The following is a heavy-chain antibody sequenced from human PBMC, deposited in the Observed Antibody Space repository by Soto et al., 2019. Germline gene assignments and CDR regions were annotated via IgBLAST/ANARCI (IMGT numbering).Heavy chain of an antibody. V-gene: IGHV3-23*01. D-gene: IGHD2-2*01. Sequence: GGSLRLSCAASGFTFSSYAMSWVRQAPGKGLEWVSAISGSGGSTYYADSVKGRFTISRDNSKNTLYLQMNSLRAEDTAVYYCAKPEQDIVVVPAAIRDYWGQGTLVTVSS. CDR3: AKPEQDIVVVPAAIRDY. CDR1: GFTFSSYA. J-gene: IGHJ4*02. CDR2: ISGSGGST.